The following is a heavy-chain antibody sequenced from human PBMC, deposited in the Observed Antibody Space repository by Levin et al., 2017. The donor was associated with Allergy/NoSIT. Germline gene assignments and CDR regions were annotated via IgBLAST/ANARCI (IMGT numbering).Heavy chain of an antibody. J-gene: IGHJ6*02. CDR2: VTASGGT. CDR3: AKKVALTGGHGIDV. CDR1: GFTFSSYA. V-gene: IGHV3-23*01. Sequence: GESLKISCAASGFTFSSYAVGWVRQAPGKGLEWVSGVTASGGTYYADFMKGRFTISRDNSKNTLYLQMNSLRAEDTATYHCAKKVALTGGHGIDVWGQGTTVTVSS. D-gene: IGHD6-19*01.